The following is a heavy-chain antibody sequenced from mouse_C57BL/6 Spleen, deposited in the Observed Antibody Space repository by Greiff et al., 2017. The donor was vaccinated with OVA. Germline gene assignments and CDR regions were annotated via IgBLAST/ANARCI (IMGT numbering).Heavy chain of an antibody. D-gene: IGHD1-1*01. Sequence: VQLQQSGPELVKPGASVKISCKASGYAFSSSWMNWVKQRPGKGLEWIGRIYPGDGDTNYNGKFKGKATLTADKSSSTAYMQLKSLTSEDSAVYYCASYYGSSYAMDYWGQGTSVTVSS. CDR3: ASYYGSSYAMDY. CDR2: IYPGDGDT. V-gene: IGHV1-82*01. CDR1: GYAFSSSW. J-gene: IGHJ4*01.